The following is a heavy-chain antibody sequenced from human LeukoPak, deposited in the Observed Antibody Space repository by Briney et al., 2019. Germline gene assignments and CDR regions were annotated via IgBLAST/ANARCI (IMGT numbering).Heavy chain of an antibody. D-gene: IGHD2-2*02. CDR1: GYRYMDYW. CDR3: VRYSSTNCYTCYFYYGMVV. J-gene: IGHJ6*01. CDR2: SFPHDSNT. Sequence: GESLKISCKCPGYRYMDYWIGWVRQMPGKGPGRRGFSFPHDSNTKYSPSFQGPVTISVDKSISTAYVQWRSLKASDTAMYYCVRYSSTNCYTCYFYYGMVVWGQGNTVTVSS. V-gene: IGHV5-51*01.